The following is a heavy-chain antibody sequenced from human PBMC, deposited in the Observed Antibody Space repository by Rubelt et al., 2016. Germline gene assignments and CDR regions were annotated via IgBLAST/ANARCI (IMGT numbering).Heavy chain of an antibody. CDR2: ISAYNGNT. CDR1: GYTFTSYG. J-gene: IGHJ3*02. Sequence: QVQLVQSGAEVKKPGASVKVSCKASGYTFTSYGISWVRQAPGQGLEWMGWISAYNGNTNYAQKLQGRVTMTTDTSRSTAYRELRVLRSEDTAVYYCAGGVRGFSMDPRNAFDIWGQGTMVTVSS. CDR3: AGGVRGFSMDPRNAFDI. V-gene: IGHV1-18*01. D-gene: IGHD2-15*01.